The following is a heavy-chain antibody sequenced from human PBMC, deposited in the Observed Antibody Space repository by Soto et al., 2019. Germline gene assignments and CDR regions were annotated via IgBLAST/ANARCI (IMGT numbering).Heavy chain of an antibody. J-gene: IGHJ4*02. V-gene: IGHV3-23*01. CDR3: AKSSGYSYGLYYFDY. CDR2: ISGSGGST. D-gene: IGHD5-18*01. CDR1: GFTFSSYA. Sequence: EVQLLESGGGLVQPGGSLRLSCAASGFTFSSYAMTWVRQPPGKGREWVSAISGSGGSTYNADSVKGRFTTSRDNSKNTLYLQMNSLRAEDTAVYYCAKSSGYSYGLYYFDYWGQGTLVTVSS.